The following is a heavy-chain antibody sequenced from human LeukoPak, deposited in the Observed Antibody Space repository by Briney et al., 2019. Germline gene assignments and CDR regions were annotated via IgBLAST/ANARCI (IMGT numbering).Heavy chain of an antibody. D-gene: IGHD2-15*01. CDR1: GFTFSTYW. J-gene: IGHJ6*02. CDR2: INQDGGEK. V-gene: IGHV3-7*01. Sequence: QPGGSLRLSCAGSGFTFSTYWMTWVRQAPGKGLEWVANINQDGGEKYYVDSVKGRFTISRDNAKNSLSLQMNSLRAEDTAVYYCARDRGRSAQGYYYGMDVWGQGTAVAVSS. CDR3: ARDRGRSAQGYYYGMDV.